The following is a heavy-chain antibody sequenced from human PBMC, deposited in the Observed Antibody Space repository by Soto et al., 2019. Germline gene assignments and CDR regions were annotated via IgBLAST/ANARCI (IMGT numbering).Heavy chain of an antibody. J-gene: IGHJ4*02. CDR2: ISSSGSTI. V-gene: IGHV3-11*01. D-gene: IGHD2-2*02. CDR3: ARLGSTSCYKRRGCESRAGG. CDR1: GFTFSDYY. Sequence: PGGSLRLSCAASGFTFSDYYMSWIRQAPGKGLEWVSYISSSGSTIYYADSVKGRFTISRDNAKNSLYLQMNSLRAEDTAVYYCARLGSTSCYKRRGCESRAGGWGQGTLVTVSS.